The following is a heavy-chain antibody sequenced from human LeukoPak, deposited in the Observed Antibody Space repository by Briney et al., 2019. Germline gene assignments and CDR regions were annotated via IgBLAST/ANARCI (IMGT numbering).Heavy chain of an antibody. CDR3: AREGIAVAGTPFNWFDP. D-gene: IGHD6-19*01. CDR2: ISAYNGNT. CDR1: GYTFTSYG. J-gene: IGHJ5*02. V-gene: IGHV1-18*01. Sequence: ASVKVSCKASGYTFTSYGISWVRQAPGQGLEWMGWISAYNGNTNYAQKLQGRVTMTTDTSTSTAYMELRSLRSDDTAVYYCAREGIAVAGTPFNWFDPWGQGTLVTVPS.